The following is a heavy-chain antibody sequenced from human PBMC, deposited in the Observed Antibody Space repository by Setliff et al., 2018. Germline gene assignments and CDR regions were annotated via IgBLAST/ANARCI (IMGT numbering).Heavy chain of an antibody. D-gene: IGHD1-1*01. Sequence: PSETLSLTCTVSGASISSGTYYWAWIRQPPGKGLEWLGRIHYRGTTYSNASLASRLTISVDTAKNQFSLKLTSVTAADTAVYYCARTGTYRYFEYWGQGTRVTVSS. J-gene: IGHJ4*02. CDR2: IHYRGTT. V-gene: IGHV4-39*01. CDR1: GASISSGTYY. CDR3: ARTGTYRYFEY.